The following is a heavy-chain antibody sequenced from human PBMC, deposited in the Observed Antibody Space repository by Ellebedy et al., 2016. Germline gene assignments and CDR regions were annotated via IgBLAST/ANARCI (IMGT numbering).Heavy chain of an antibody. J-gene: IGHJ5*02. CDR2: ISSSSSYI. Sequence: GESLKISXAASGFTFSTYSMNWVRQAPGKGLEWVSSISSSSSYIYYADSVKGRFTISRDNAKNSLYLQMNSLRAEDTAVYYCARDPGAVAGPGDWFNPWGQGTLVTVSS. CDR1: GFTFSTYS. CDR3: ARDPGAVAGPGDWFNP. V-gene: IGHV3-21*01. D-gene: IGHD6-19*01.